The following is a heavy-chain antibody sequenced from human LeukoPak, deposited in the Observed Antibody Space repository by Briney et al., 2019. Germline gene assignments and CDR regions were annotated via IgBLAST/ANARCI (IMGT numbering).Heavy chain of an antibody. V-gene: IGHV3-21*01. CDR1: GFTFSSYA. CDR2: ISSSSSYI. Sequence: PGRSLRLSCAASGFTFSSYAMHWVRQAPGKGLEWVSSISSSSSYIYYADSVKGRFTISRDNAKNSLYLQMNSLRAEDTAVYYCARGFWSGPLWFDPWGQGTLVTVSS. D-gene: IGHD3-3*01. CDR3: ARGFWSGPLWFDP. J-gene: IGHJ5*02.